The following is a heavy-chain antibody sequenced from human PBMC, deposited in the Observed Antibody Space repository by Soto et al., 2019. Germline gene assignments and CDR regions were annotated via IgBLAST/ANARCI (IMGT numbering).Heavy chain of an antibody. J-gene: IGHJ1*01. D-gene: IGHD3-22*01. CDR3: SSAPISSGDSAGYFQH. V-gene: IGHV3-49*03. CDR2: IRSKAYGGTT. Sequence: EVQLVESGGDLVQPGRSLRLSCTASGFTFDDYAMSWFRQAPGKGLEWVSFIRSKAYGGTTEYAASVKGRFTISRDDSKSIAYLQMSSLKTEDTAVYYCSSAPISSGDSAGYFQHWGQGTLVTVSS. CDR1: GFTFDDYA.